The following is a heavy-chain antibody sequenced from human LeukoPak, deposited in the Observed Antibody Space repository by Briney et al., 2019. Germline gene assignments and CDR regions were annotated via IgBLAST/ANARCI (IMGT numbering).Heavy chain of an antibody. CDR1: GYTFTVQY. J-gene: IGHJ4*02. Sequence: ASVKVSCKASGYTFTVQYMHWVRQAPGQGLEWMGEINPSGGSTSYAQKFQGRITVTRDTYTNTVYMDLSSLRSEDTATYYCARGAPTTRIGAGRFDYWGQGSLLTVAS. D-gene: IGHD5-12*01. CDR2: INPSGGST. CDR3: ARGAPTTRIGAGRFDY. V-gene: IGHV1-46*01.